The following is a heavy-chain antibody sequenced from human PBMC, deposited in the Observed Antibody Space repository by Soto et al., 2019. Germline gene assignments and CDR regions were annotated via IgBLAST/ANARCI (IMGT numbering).Heavy chain of an antibody. CDR3: ARWYSDSGHYYYGMDV. Sequence: GGSLRLSCAASGFTFSSYAMSWVRQAPGKGLEWVSAISGSGGSTYYADSVKGRFTISRDNSKNTLYLQMNSLRAEDTAVYYGARWYSDSGHYYYGMDVWGQGTTVTVSS. J-gene: IGHJ6*02. D-gene: IGHD2-15*01. CDR1: GFTFSSYA. CDR2: ISGSGGST. V-gene: IGHV3-23*01.